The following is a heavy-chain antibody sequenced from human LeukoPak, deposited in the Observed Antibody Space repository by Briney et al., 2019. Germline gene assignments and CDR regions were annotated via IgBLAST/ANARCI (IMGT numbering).Heavy chain of an antibody. D-gene: IGHD2-15*01. J-gene: IGHJ4*02. CDR2: ISSSGSTI. CDR3: ARAGCSGGSCYEDY. Sequence: PGGSLRLSCAASGFTFSSYEMNWVRQAPGKGLEWVSYISSSGSTIYYADSVKGRFTISRDNAKNSLYLQMNSLRAEDTAVYYCARAGCSGGSCYEDYWGQGTLVTVSS. V-gene: IGHV3-48*03. CDR1: GFTFSSYE.